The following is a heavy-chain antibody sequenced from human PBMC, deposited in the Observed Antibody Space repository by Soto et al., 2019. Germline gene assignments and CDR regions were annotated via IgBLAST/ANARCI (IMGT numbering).Heavy chain of an antibody. V-gene: IGHV3-30*18. CDR3: AKDPGIAALKYYFDY. CDR1: GFTFSSYG. CDR2: ISYDGSNK. Sequence: GGSLRLSCAASGFTFSSYGMHWVRQAPGKGLEWVAVISYDGSNKYYADSVKGRFTISRDNSKNTLYLQMNSLRAEDAAVYYCAKDPGIAALKYYFDYWGQGTLVTVSS. J-gene: IGHJ4*02. D-gene: IGHD6-13*01.